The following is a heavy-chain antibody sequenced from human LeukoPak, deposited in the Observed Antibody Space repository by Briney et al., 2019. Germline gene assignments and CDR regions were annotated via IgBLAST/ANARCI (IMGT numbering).Heavy chain of an antibody. CDR1: GFTFSSYA. D-gene: IGHD6-13*01. CDR3: AKDLSSSWYRQDY. J-gene: IGHJ4*02. Sequence: GGSLRLSCAASGFTFSSYAMSWVRQAPGKGLEWVSAISGSGGSTYYADSVKGRVTISRDNSKNTLYLQMNSLRAEDTAVYYCAKDLSSSWYRQDYWGQGTLVTVSS. V-gene: IGHV3-23*01. CDR2: ISGSGGST.